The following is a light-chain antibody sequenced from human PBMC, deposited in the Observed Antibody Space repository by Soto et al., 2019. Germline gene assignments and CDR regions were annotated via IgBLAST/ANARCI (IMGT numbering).Light chain of an antibody. CDR3: QQYNNWPPGT. V-gene: IGKV3-15*01. J-gene: IGKJ1*01. CDR2: GAS. CDR1: QSVSSN. Sequence: EIVMTQSPATLSVSPVERATLSCRASQSVSSNLAWYQQKPGQAPRLLIYGASTRAIGIPARFSGSGSGTEFTLTLSSLQSEDFAVYYCQQYNNWPPGTFGQGTKVEIK.